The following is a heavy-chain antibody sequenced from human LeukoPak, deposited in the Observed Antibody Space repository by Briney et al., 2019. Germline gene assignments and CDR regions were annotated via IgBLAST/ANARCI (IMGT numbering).Heavy chain of an antibody. CDR2: IWFDGSDK. CDR1: GFTFSSYG. CDR3: ARGTWGTTGKTWGENYFDY. V-gene: IGHV3-33*01. Sequence: PGGSLRLSCAASGFTFSSYGMHWVRQAPGKGLEWVAVIWFDGSDKYYADSVEGRFTISRENAKNSLYLQMNSLRAGDTAVYYCARGTWGTTGKTWGENYFDYWGQGTLVTVSS. J-gene: IGHJ4*02. D-gene: IGHD1-1*01.